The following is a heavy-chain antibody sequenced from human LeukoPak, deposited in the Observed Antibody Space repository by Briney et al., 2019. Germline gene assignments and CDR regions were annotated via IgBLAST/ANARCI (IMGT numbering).Heavy chain of an antibody. CDR2: IYYSGST. Sequence: SETLCLTCTVSGGSISSSSYYWGWIRQPPGKGLEWIGSIYYSGSTYYNPSLKSRVTISVDTSKNQFSLKLSSVTAADTAVYYCARHGVVGATYDYWGQGTLVTVSS. J-gene: IGHJ4*02. V-gene: IGHV4-39*01. D-gene: IGHD1-26*01. CDR3: ARHGVVGATYDY. CDR1: GGSISSSSYY.